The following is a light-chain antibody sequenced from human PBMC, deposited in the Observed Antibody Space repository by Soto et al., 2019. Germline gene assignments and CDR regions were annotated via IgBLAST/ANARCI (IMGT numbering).Light chain of an antibody. V-gene: IGKV1-39*01. Sequence: DIQMTQSPSSLSASVGDRVTITCRASQTVSRFLNWYHQKPGKAPNLLIYAASTLQSGVPSRFNGSGSGTRLTLTITSLEPEDFGTYSCQQSFSTHWTFGQGTKVDIK. J-gene: IGKJ1*01. CDR3: QQSFSTHWT. CDR2: AAS. CDR1: QTVSRF.